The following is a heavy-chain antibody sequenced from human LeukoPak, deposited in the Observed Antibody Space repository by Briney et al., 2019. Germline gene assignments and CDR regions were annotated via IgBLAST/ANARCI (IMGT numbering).Heavy chain of an antibody. CDR3: AREDDWNYEDY. D-gene: IGHD1-7*01. CDR2: INQDGSEK. Sequence: PGGSLRLSCAASGFTFSSHWMNWVRQAPGKGLEWVANINQDGSEKYYVDSVKGRFTISRDNAKNSLYLQMNSLRAEDTAIYYCAREDDWNYEDYWGQGTLVTVS. J-gene: IGHJ4*02. V-gene: IGHV3-7*01. CDR1: GFTFSSHW.